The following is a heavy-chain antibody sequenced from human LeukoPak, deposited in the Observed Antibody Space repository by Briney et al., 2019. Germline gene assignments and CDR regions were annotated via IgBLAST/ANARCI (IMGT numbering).Heavy chain of an antibody. CDR2: ISYDGSGK. Sequence: PGGSLRLSCAASGFMFSSYGMHWVRQDPGKGLEWVAVISYDGSGKYYADSVKGRFTISRDNSKNTLFLQMNSLRTEDTAVYSCAKAKEAIAAAGIADYWGQGTLVTVSS. V-gene: IGHV3-30*18. CDR3: AKAKEAIAAAGIADY. J-gene: IGHJ4*02. D-gene: IGHD6-13*01. CDR1: GFMFSSYG.